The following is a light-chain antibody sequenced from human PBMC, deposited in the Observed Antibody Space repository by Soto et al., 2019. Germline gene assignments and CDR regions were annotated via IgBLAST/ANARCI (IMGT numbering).Light chain of an antibody. V-gene: IGKV1-8*01. CDR3: HQYYSYPFT. Sequence: AIRMTQSPSSFSASTGDRVTITCRASQGISSYLAWYQQKPGKAPKLLIYAASTLQSGVASRFSGSGSGTDFTLTISCLQSEDFATYYCHQYYSYPFTFGQRTRLEIK. CDR2: AAS. CDR1: QGISSY. J-gene: IGKJ5*01.